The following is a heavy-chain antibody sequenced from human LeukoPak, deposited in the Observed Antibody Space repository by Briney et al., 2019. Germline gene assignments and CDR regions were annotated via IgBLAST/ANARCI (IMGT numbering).Heavy chain of an antibody. D-gene: IGHD2-2*01. CDR2: TYPGDSDT. CDR1: GYSFTSYW. CDR3: ARSMRYCSSTSCYPYYYMDV. J-gene: IGHJ6*03. V-gene: IGHV5-51*01. Sequence: GESLKISCKGSGYSFTSYWIGWVRQMPGKGLEWMGITYPGDSDTRYSPSFQGQVTISADKSISTAYLQWSSLKASDTAMYYCARSMRYCSSTSCYPYYYMDVWGKGTTVTVSS.